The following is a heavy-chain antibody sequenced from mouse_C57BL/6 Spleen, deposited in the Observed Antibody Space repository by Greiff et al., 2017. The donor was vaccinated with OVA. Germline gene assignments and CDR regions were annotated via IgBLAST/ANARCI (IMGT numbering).Heavy chain of an antibody. CDR2: IYPGDGDT. D-gene: IGHD1-1*01. J-gene: IGHJ3*01. CDR1: GYAFSSSW. CDR3: ARWGTVVEDWFAY. V-gene: IGHV1-82*01. Sequence: QVQLQQSGPELVKPGASVKISCKASGYAFSSSWMNWVKQRPGKGLEWIGRIYPGDGDTNYNGKFKGKATLTADKSSSTAYMQLSSLTSEDSAVYFCARWGTVVEDWFAYWGQGTLVTVSA.